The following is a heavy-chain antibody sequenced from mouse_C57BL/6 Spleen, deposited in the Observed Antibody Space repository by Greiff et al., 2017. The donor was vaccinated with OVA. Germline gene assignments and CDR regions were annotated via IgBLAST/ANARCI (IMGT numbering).Heavy chain of an antibody. CDR1: GYTFTSYW. D-gene: IGHD1-1*01. CDR2: IDPSDSYT. Sequence: QVQLQQPVPELVKSRASVKLSCKASGYTFTSYWFQLVKQRSGQGLEWIGEIDPSDSYTNYNQKFKGKATLTVDTSSSTAYMQLSSLTSADSAVYYCARETVWGQGTTLTISS. V-gene: IGHV1-50*01. CDR3: ARETV. J-gene: IGHJ2*01.